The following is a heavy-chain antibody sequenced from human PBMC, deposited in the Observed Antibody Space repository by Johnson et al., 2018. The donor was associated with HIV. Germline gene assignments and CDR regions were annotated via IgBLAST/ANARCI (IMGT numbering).Heavy chain of an antibody. CDR1: GFTFSSYW. D-gene: IGHD1-1*01. CDR3: VRSGPNWAFDF. V-gene: IGHV3-74*01. CDR2: ISSDGSST. J-gene: IGHJ3*01. Sequence: VQLVESGGGLVQPGGSLILSCAASGFTFSSYWMHWVRQAPGKGLVWVSRISSDGSSTYYADSVKGRFTISSDNAKNTMFVQMNSLRAEDTAVYYCVRSGPNWAFDFWGQGTMVTVSS.